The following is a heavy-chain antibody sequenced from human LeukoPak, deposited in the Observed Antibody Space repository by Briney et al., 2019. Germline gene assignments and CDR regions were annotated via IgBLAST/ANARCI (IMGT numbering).Heavy chain of an antibody. CDR2: INPNSGGT. D-gene: IGHD1-26*01. V-gene: IGHV1-2*02. Sequence: ASVKVSCKSSGYTFTGYYMHWVRQARGQGLEWMGWINPNSGGTNYAQKFQGRVTMTRDTSISTAYMELSRLRSDDTAVYYCARDMSGSYQDNWFDPWGQGTLVTVSS. CDR1: GYTFTGYY. J-gene: IGHJ5*02. CDR3: ARDMSGSYQDNWFDP.